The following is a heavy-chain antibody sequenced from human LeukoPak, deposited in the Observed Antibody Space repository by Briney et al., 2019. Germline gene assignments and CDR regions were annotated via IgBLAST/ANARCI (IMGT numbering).Heavy chain of an antibody. V-gene: IGHV3-21*01. CDR1: GFTFSNYN. J-gene: IGHJ6*03. CDR2: ITSSGTYI. CDR3: ARDPYSGNYGNDYYYYMDV. D-gene: IGHD1-26*01. Sequence: PGGSLRLSCAASGFTFSNYNMNWVRRAPGKAMDWVSSITSSGTYIFYADSVKGRFTISRDNAKNSLYLQMDSLGPEDTAVYYCARDPYSGNYGNDYYYYMDVWGKGTTVTISS.